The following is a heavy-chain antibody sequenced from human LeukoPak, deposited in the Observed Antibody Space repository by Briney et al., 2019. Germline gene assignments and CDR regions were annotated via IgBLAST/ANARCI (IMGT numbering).Heavy chain of an antibody. V-gene: IGHV4-34*01. Sequence: SETLSLTCAVYGGSFSGYYWSWIRQPPGKGLEWIGEITHSGSPKYNPPPKTRGPISVDTSKNHLPLTLSSVTPADTAVYYCARGGKILWRSPQRRPPSCYYGMDVWGQGNTVTVSS. CDR2: ITHSGSP. J-gene: IGHJ6*02. CDR3: ARGGKILWRSPQRRPPSCYYGMDV. CDR1: GGSFSGYY. D-gene: IGHD2-21*01.